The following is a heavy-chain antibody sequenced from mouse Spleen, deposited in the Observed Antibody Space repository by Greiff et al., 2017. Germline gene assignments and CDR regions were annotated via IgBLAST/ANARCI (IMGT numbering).Heavy chain of an antibody. Sequence: QVTLKVSGPGILQPSQTLSLTCSFSGFSLSTFGMGVSWIRQPSGKDLELLAHIYWDDDKHYNPSLKSRLTISKDTSNNQVFLKITTVDTADTATYYCARITTRAMDYWGQGTSVTVSS. J-gene: IGHJ4*01. D-gene: IGHD1-1*01. CDR2: IYWDDDK. V-gene: IGHV8-13*01. CDR3: ARITTRAMDY. CDR1: GFSLSTFGMG.